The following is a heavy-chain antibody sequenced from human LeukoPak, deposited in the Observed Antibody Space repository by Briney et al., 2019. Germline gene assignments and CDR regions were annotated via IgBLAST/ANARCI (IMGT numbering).Heavy chain of an antibody. D-gene: IGHD2-2*01. V-gene: IGHV4-34*01. CDR3: ASPPHLAYCRSTNCPNY. Sequence: TSETLSLTCAVYGGSFSGYYWSWIRQPPGKGLEWIGEINHSGSTNYNPSLKSRVTISVDTSKNQFSLKLSSVTAADTAVYYCASPPHLAYCRSTNCPNYLGQGNLVTVSS. CDR1: GGSFSGYY. CDR2: INHSGST. J-gene: IGHJ4*01.